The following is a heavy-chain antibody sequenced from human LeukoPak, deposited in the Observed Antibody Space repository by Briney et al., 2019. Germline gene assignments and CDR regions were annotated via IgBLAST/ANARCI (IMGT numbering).Heavy chain of an antibody. V-gene: IGHV4-39*01. CDR1: GDSISSSSYY. Sequence: SETLSLTCTVSGDSISSSSYYWGWIRQPPGKGLEWIGSIYYSGSTYYNPSLKSRVTISVDTSKNQFSLKLSSVTAADTAVYYCARSYCSSTSCPFDYWGQGTLVTVSS. D-gene: IGHD2-2*01. CDR2: IYYSGST. CDR3: ARSYCSSTSCPFDY. J-gene: IGHJ4*02.